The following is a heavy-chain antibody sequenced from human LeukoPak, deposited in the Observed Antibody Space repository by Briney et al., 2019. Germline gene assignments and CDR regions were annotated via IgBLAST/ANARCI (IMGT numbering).Heavy chain of an antibody. D-gene: IGHD2-21*02. CDR1: GFTFRNFW. Sequence: GGSLRLSCAASGFTFRNFWMHWVRQAPGKGLVWVSRINTDGSSTNYADSVRGRFTISRDNAKNTLYLQMSSLRAEDTAVYYCARDSAYCGGDCYSFDYWGQGTLVTVSS. V-gene: IGHV3-74*01. CDR3: ARDSAYCGGDCYSFDY. J-gene: IGHJ4*02. CDR2: INTDGSST.